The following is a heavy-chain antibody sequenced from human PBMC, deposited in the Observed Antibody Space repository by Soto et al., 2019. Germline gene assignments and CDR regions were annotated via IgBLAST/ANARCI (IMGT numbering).Heavy chain of an antibody. Sequence: GGSLRLSCAASGFTFSSYSMNWVRQAPGKGLEWVSSISSSSSYIYYADSVKGRFTISRDNAKNSLYLQMNSLRAEDTAVYYCARNPTTTVTTLDAFDIWGQGTMVTVSS. D-gene: IGHD4-17*01. J-gene: IGHJ3*02. V-gene: IGHV3-21*01. CDR2: ISSSSSYI. CDR3: ARNPTTTVTTLDAFDI. CDR1: GFTFSSYS.